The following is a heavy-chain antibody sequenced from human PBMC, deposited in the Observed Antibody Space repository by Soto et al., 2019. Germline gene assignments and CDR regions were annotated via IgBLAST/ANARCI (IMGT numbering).Heavy chain of an antibody. Sequence: QITLKESGPPLVRPTETLTLTCTFSGFSVNNNGVSMGWIRQPPGKGLEWLALSNWDGTKRYIPSLRSRFTISMGNVNNQVTLTETNTRPADTGTYVCAHLTRGWDYLGQGSLVSVSS. CDR2: SNWDGTK. CDR3: AHLTRGWDY. J-gene: IGHJ4*02. CDR1: GFSVNNNGVS. D-gene: IGHD3-9*01. V-gene: IGHV2-5*02.